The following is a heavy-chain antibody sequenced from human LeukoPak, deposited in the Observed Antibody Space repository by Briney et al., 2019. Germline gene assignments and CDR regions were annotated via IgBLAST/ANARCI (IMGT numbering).Heavy chain of an antibody. Sequence: GESLKIPCKGSGYSFTSYWIGWVRQMPGKGLEWMGNNYPGDSDTRYSPSFQGQVTISADKSISTAYLQWSSLKASDAAMCYCARRGRVTASDGLDYWGQGTLVTVSS. CDR2: NYPGDSDT. D-gene: IGHD6-13*01. CDR1: GYSFTSYW. CDR3: ARRGRVTASDGLDY. J-gene: IGHJ4*02. V-gene: IGHV5-51*01.